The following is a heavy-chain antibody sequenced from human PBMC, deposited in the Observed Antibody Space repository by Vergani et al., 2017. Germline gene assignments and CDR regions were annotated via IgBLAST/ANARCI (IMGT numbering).Heavy chain of an antibody. Sequence: QMQLVQSGAEVKKTGSSVSCKASGYTFTYRYLHWVRQAPGQALEWMGWITLFNGNTNYAQKFQDRVTITRDRSMSTAYMELSSLRSEDTAMYYCALAESSTSCINSVCITPETGSWFDPWGQGTLVTVSS. CDR1: GYTFTYRY. V-gene: IGHV1-45*02. CDR3: ALAESSTSCINSVCITPETGSWFDP. CDR2: ITLFNGNT. J-gene: IGHJ5*02. D-gene: IGHD2-2*01.